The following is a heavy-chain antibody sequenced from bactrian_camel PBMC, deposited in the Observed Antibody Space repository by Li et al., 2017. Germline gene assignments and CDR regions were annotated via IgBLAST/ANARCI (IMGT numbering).Heavy chain of an antibody. CDR3: AAQVVDEWVLGGHAGLY. CDR1: GFTFRDYA. CDR2: ILSSEADT. Sequence: DVQLVESGGGLVQPGGSLTLSCAASGFTFRDYAMSWVRQAPGKGLEWVSSILSSEADTYYADSVKGRFTTSRDNTRNTVYLQMNNLKSEDTALYCCAAQVVDEWVLGGHAGLYWGQGTQVTVS. J-gene: IGHJ4*01. D-gene: IGHD3*01. V-gene: IGHV3S40*01.